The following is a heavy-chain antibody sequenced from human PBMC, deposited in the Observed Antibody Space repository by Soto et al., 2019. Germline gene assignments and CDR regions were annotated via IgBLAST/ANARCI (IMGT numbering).Heavy chain of an antibody. CDR2: ISTDLRAL. Sequence: EVKLAESGGDLVQPGGSLRLSCAASAFTISTYHLNWVRQAPGKGLEWVSYISTDLRALYYADSVRGRFTISRDNAKNSLYLQMTSLRDEDTGVYYCTRDGRRGYDMDVWGQGTTVTVSS. CDR1: AFTISTYH. J-gene: IGHJ6*02. D-gene: IGHD1-26*01. V-gene: IGHV3-48*02. CDR3: TRDGRRGYDMDV.